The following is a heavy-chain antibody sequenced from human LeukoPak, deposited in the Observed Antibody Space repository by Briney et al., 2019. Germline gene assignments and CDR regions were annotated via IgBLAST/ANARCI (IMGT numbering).Heavy chain of an antibody. Sequence: GGSLRLSCAASGFTFSSYGMHWVRQAPGKGLEWVAFIRYDGSNKYYADSVKGRFTISRDNSKNTLYLQMNSLRAEDTAVYYCAKAVAVAGTKYFQHWGQGTLVTVSS. CDR2: IRYDGSNK. V-gene: IGHV3-30*02. CDR3: AKAVAVAGTKYFQH. J-gene: IGHJ1*01. CDR1: GFTFSSYG. D-gene: IGHD6-19*01.